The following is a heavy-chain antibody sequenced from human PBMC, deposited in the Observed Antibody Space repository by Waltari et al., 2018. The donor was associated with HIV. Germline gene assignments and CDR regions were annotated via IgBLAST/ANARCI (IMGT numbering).Heavy chain of an antibody. J-gene: IGHJ5*02. CDR1: GGSISSYY. Sequence: QVQLQESGPGLVKPSETLSLTCTVSGGSISSYYWSWIRQPAGKGLEWLGSSYTSGSTNYSPSLKRRVTMSVDTSKNQFSLKLSSVTAADTAVYYCASTPYSSSGGWFDPWGQGTLVTVSS. V-gene: IGHV4-4*07. CDR2: SYTSGST. CDR3: ASTPYSSSGGWFDP. D-gene: IGHD6-13*01.